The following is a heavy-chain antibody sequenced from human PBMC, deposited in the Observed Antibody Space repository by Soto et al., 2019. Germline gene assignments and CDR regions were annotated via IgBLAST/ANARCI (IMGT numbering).Heavy chain of an antibody. Sequence: QVQLQESGPGLVKPSGTLSLTCAVSGGSISSSNWWSWVRQPPGKGLEWIGEIYHSGSTNYNPSLKSRVTISVDKSKNQFSLKLSSVTAADTAVYYCARELAVAGGGVGYYGMDVWGQGTTVTVSS. CDR1: GGSISSSNW. CDR2: IYHSGST. CDR3: ARELAVAGGGVGYYGMDV. D-gene: IGHD6-19*01. V-gene: IGHV4-4*02. J-gene: IGHJ6*02.